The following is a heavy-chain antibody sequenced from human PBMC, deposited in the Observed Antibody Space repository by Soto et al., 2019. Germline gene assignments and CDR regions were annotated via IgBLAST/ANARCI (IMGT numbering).Heavy chain of an antibody. D-gene: IGHD6-13*01. J-gene: IGHJ6*02. CDR1: GYSFTSYW. V-gene: IGHV5-10-1*01. CDR3: ATHYPYSSSWYREGMDV. Sequence: GESLKISCKGSGYSFTSYWISWVRQMPGKGLEWMGRIDPSDSYTNYSPSFQGHVTISADKSISTAYLQWSSLKASDTAMYYCATHYPYSSSWYREGMDVWGQGTTVTVSS. CDR2: IDPSDSYT.